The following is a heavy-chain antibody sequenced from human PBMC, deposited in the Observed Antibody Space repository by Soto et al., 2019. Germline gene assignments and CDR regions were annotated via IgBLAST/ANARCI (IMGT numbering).Heavy chain of an antibody. CDR3: AREVAARRFDY. J-gene: IGHJ4*02. V-gene: IGHV4-59*01. CDR1: GGSISSYY. CDR2: IYYSGST. Sequence: SETLSLTCTVSGGSISSYYWSWIRQPPGKGLEWIGYIYYSGSTNYNPSLKSRVTISVDTSKNQFSLELSSVTAADTAVYYCAREVAARRFDYWGQGTLVTVSS. D-gene: IGHD6-6*01.